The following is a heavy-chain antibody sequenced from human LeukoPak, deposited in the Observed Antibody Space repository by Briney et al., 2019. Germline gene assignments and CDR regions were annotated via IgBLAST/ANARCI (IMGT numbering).Heavy chain of an antibody. V-gene: IGHV3-23*01. CDR2: ISGSGGST. Sequence: GGSLRLSCAPSGFTFSSYAMSWVRQAPGKGLEWVSAISGSGGSTYYADSVKGRFTISRDNSKNTLYLQMNSLRAEDTAVYYCANVPATDYYYYGMDVWGQGTTVTVSS. D-gene: IGHD2-15*01. J-gene: IGHJ6*02. CDR1: GFTFSSYA. CDR3: ANVPATDYYYYGMDV.